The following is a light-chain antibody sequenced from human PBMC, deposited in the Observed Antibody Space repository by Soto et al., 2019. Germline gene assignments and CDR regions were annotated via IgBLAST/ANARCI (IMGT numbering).Light chain of an antibody. CDR2: AAS. CDR3: QQSYSSPFT. CDR1: QRISSY. Sequence: GDRVTITCRASQRISSYLNWYQQKPGKAPNLLIYAASSLQSGVPSKFSGSRSGTDFTLTISSLQPEDFATYYCQQSYSSPFTFGPGTKVDIK. V-gene: IGKV1-39*01. J-gene: IGKJ3*01.